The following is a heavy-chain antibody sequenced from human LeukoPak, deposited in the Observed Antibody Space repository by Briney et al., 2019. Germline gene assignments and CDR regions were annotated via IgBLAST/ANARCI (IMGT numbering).Heavy chain of an antibody. V-gene: IGHV1-18*01. CDR3: ARRTHSGYGGYYYYMDV. D-gene: IGHD5-12*01. CDR2: ISAQHGQT. CDR1: GYSENFYG. J-gene: IGHJ6*03. Sequence: GASVKVSCKTSGYSENFYGITWVRQVAGQGLEWMGWISAQHGQTEYAPNSQDRVTMTTDTYTNTAYMELRSLRSDDTAVYYCARRTHSGYGGYYYYMDVWGKGTTVTVSS.